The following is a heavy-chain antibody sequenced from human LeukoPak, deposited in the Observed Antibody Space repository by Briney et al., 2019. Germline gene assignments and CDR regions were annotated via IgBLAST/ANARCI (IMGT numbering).Heavy chain of an antibody. CDR2: IIHIFGTA. D-gene: IGHD1-26*01. J-gene: IGHJ4*02. Sequence: SVKVSCKASGGTFSSYAISWVRQAPGQGLEWMGGIIHIFGTANYAQKFQGRVTITADESTSTAYMELSSLRSEDTAVYYCASPISLNSGSYLRFDYWGQGTLVTVSS. V-gene: IGHV1-69*13. CDR3: ASPISLNSGSYLRFDY. CDR1: GGTFSSYA.